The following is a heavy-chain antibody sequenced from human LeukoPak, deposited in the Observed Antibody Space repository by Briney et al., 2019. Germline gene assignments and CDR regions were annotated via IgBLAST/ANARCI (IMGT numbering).Heavy chain of an antibody. V-gene: IGHV4-39*01. CDR3: ARLTAAAATGVDY. D-gene: IGHD6-13*01. Sequence: SETLSLTCTVSGGSISSSNYYWGWIRQPPGKGLEWIGSIYYSGSTYYNPSLKSRVTISVDTSKNQFSLKLSSVTAADTAVYYCARLTAAAATGVDYWGQGTLVTVSS. J-gene: IGHJ4*02. CDR1: GGSISSSNYY. CDR2: IYYSGST.